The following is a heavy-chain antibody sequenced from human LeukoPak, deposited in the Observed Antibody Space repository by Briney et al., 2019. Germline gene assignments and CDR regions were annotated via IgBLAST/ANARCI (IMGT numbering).Heavy chain of an antibody. CDR3: ARWYGMDV. CDR2: IYYSGST. CDR1: GGSFSGYY. J-gene: IGHJ6*02. Sequence: SETLSLTCAVYGGSFSGYYWSWIRQPPGKGLEWIGSIYYSGSTYYNPSLKSRVTISVDTSKNQFSLKLSSVTAADTAVYYCARWYGMDVWGQGTTVTVSS. V-gene: IGHV4-34*01.